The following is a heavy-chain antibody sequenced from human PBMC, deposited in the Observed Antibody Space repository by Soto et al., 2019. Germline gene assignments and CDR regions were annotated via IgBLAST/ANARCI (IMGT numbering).Heavy chain of an antibody. J-gene: IGHJ4*02. D-gene: IGHD2-15*01. CDR1: GFTFSSYG. CDR3: ARDSCSGGSCFLDY. Sequence: QVQLVESGGGVVQPGRSLRLSCAASGFTFSSYGMHWVRQAPGKGLEWVAVIWYDGSNKYYADSVKGRFTISRDNSKNTLYLQMNSLRAEDTAVYYCARDSCSGGSCFLDYWGQGTLVTVSS. CDR2: IWYDGSNK. V-gene: IGHV3-33*01.